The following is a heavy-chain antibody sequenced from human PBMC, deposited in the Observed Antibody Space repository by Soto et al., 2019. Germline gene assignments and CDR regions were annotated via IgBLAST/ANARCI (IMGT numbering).Heavy chain of an antibody. CDR2: INHNGLT. Sequence: KPSETLSLTCGVSGGSFSGYYWSWIRQAPGKGLEWIGEINHNGLTNYAPSLESRVAISVDMSRNQFSLKLTSVTAADTAVYYCARERVVPAGPLYYYDYWGQGTLVTVSS. D-gene: IGHD2-2*01. J-gene: IGHJ4*02. CDR1: GGSFSGYY. CDR3: ARERVVPAGPLYYYDY. V-gene: IGHV4-34*01.